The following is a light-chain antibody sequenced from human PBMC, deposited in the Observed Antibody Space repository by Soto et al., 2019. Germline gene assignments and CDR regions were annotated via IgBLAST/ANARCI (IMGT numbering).Light chain of an antibody. J-gene: IGKJ4*01. V-gene: IGKV3-15*01. CDR1: QSVSRK. CDR2: GAS. CDR3: QHANSFPLT. Sequence: EIVMTHSPATLSVSPVERATLSFMASQSVSRKLAWYQQTRGQAPRLLIYGASTRATCVPARFSGSGSGTEFTLTISSLQPEDFATYYCQHANSFPLTFGGGTKVDIK.